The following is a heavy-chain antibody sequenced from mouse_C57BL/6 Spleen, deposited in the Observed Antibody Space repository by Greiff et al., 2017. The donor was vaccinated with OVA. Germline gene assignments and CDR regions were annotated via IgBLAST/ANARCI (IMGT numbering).Heavy chain of an antibody. D-gene: IGHD3-2*02. Sequence: QVQLQQPGAELVRPGTSVKLSCKASGYTFTSYWMHWVKQRPGQGLEWIGVIDPSDSYTNYNQKFKGKATLTVDTSSSTAYMQLSSLTYEDSAVYYWARGTAQAHAMDYWGQGTSVTVSS. CDR2: IDPSDSYT. J-gene: IGHJ4*01. CDR1: GYTFTSYW. V-gene: IGHV1-59*01. CDR3: ARGTAQAHAMDY.